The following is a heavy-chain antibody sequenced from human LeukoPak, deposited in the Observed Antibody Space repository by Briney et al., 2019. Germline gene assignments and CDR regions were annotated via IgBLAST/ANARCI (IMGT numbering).Heavy chain of an antibody. J-gene: IGHJ4*02. CDR1: GFTFSSYW. D-gene: IGHD3-22*01. Sequence: GGSLRLSCAASGFTFSSYWMSWVRQVSGKGLVCVARLRSDGTSAMYADSVKGRFTISRDNSKNTLYLQMNSLRAEDTAVYYCAKGWEYYYDSSGYPFDYWGQGTLVTVSS. CDR2: LRSDGTSA. CDR3: AKGWEYYYDSSGYPFDY. V-gene: IGHV3-74*03.